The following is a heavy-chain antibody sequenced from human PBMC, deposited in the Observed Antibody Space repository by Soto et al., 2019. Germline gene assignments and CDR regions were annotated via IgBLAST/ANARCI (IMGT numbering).Heavy chain of an antibody. D-gene: IGHD5-12*01. CDR1: GGTFSSYT. J-gene: IGHJ4*02. V-gene: IGHV1-69*02. CDR2: IIPILGIA. Sequence: QVQLVQSGAEVKKPGSSVKVSCKASGGTFSSYTISWVRQAPGQGLEWMGRIIPILGIANYAQKFQGRVTIXADKSTSTAYMELSGLRSEDRAVDYCASSGYDSDRYWGQGPLVTVSS. CDR3: ASSGYDSDRY.